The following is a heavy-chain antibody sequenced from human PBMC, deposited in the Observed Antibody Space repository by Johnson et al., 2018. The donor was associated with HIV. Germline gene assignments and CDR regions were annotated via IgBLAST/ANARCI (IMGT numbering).Heavy chain of an antibody. CDR1: GFTFSSYA. V-gene: IGHV3-30-3*01. D-gene: IGHD1-26*01. CDR2: ISYDGSNK. CDR3: ARGREGGTYQGGAFDI. Sequence: QVQLVESGGGLVKPGGSLRLSCAASGFTFSSYAMHWVRQAPGKGLEWVAVISYDGSNKYYADSVKGRFTISRDNSNNTLYLQMNSLRAEDRSVYYCARGREGGTYQGGAFDIWGQGTMVTVSS. J-gene: IGHJ3*02.